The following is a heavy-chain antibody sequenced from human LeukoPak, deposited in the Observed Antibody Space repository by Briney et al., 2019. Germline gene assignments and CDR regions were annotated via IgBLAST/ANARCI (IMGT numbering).Heavy chain of an antibody. CDR1: GFTFSNAW. Sequence: GGSLRLSCAASGFTFSNAWMSWVRQAPGKGLEWDGRIKSKTNGGTTDYAAPVKGRFTISRDDSKNTLYLQMNSLKTEDTAVYYCTTDIVVVPAADYWGQGTLVTVSS. D-gene: IGHD2-2*01. CDR3: TTDIVVVPAADY. CDR2: IKSKTNGGTT. V-gene: IGHV3-15*01. J-gene: IGHJ4*02.